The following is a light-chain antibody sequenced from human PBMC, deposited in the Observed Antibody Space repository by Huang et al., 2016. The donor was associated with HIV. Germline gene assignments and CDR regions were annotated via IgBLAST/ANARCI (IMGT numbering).Light chain of an antibody. V-gene: IGKV3-15*01. CDR3: QQYNKWPFT. CDR1: QSVSSN. Sequence: EIVMTQSPATLSVSPGEKATLSCRASQSVSSNLAWYLQKAGQAPRLLIYEASTRATAFPARFSGSGSGTEFTLTISSLQSEDFAVYYCQQYNKWPFTFGPGTKVDVK. CDR2: EAS. J-gene: IGKJ3*01.